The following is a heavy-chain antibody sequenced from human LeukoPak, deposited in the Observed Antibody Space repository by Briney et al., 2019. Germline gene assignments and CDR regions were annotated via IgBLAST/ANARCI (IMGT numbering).Heavy chain of an antibody. Sequence: ASVKFSCKASGYTFTGYYMHWVRQAPGQGLEWMGMINTRDGNTNYAQKFQGRVTMTRDTSTSTVYMELSSLRSEDTAVYYCATERGGGTWFDPWGRGTLVTVSS. CDR1: GYTFTGYY. D-gene: IGHD2-15*01. CDR2: INTRDGNT. J-gene: IGHJ5*02. V-gene: IGHV1-46*01. CDR3: ATERGGGTWFDP.